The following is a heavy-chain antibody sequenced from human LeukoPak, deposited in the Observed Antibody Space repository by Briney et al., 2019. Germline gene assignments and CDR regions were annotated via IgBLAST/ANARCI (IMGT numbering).Heavy chain of an antibody. CDR3: TTQGHRYDSSGYNFVDY. CDR1: RFTFSNAW. J-gene: IGHJ4*02. V-gene: IGHV3-15*01. Sequence: GGSLRLSCAASRFTFSNAWMRWVRQAPGKGLESIGHIKSKTDGGTTDYAAPVKGRFTISRDDSKNTVYLQMNSLKTEDTAVYYCTTQGHRYDSSGYNFVDYWGQGTLVTVSS. D-gene: IGHD3-22*01. CDR2: IKSKTDGGTT.